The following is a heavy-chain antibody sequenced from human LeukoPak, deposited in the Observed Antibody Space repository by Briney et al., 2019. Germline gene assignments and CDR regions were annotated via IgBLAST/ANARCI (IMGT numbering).Heavy chain of an antibody. CDR2: IYSGGST. V-gene: IGHV3-53*04. CDR1: GFTVSSNH. Sequence: PGGSLRLSCAASGFTVSSNHMRWVRQAPGKGLEWVSVIYSGGSTYYADSVKGRFTISRHNSKNTLYLQMNSLRAEDTAVYYGARVHRIAAAGGYYYYYGMDVWGQGTTVTVSS. D-gene: IGHD6-13*01. J-gene: IGHJ6*02. CDR3: ARVHRIAAAGGYYYYYGMDV.